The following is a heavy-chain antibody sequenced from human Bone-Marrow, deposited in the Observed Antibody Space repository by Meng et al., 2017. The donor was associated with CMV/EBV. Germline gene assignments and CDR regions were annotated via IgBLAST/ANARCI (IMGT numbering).Heavy chain of an antibody. D-gene: IGHD3-22*01. CDR1: GFTVSSNY. J-gene: IGHJ6*02. V-gene: IGHV3-53*01. Sequence: GGSWRPSCPPPGFTVSSNYMSWVRQAPGKGLEWVSVIYSGGSTYYADSVKGRFTISRDNSKNTLYLQMNRLMAEDTAVYCCARVDRNLNYYFYYGMDVWGQGTTVT. CDR2: IYSGGST. CDR3: ARVDRNLNYYFYYGMDV.